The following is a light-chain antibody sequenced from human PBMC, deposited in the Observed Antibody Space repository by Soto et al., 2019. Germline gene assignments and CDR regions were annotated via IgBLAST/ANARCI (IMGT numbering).Light chain of an antibody. CDR2: GAS. CDR1: QSVSNNF. CDR3: QQYGSSPFT. J-gene: IGKJ4*01. Sequence: ENVLTQSPGTLSLSPGGRATLSCRASQSVSNNFLAWYQQIRGQAPRLLIYGASSRATGIPDRFSGSGSGTDFTLTISRLEPEDFAVYFCQQYGSSPFTFGGGTTVEFK. V-gene: IGKV3-20*01.